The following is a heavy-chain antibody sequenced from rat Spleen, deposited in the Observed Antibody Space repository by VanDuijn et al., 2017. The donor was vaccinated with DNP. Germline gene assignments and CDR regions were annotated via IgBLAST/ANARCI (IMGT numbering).Heavy chain of an antibody. CDR2: ISSDGDVT. V-gene: IGHV5-27*01. CDR1: EFTFSKSD. CDR3: TKDLHYWAMDA. J-gene: IGHJ4*01. Sequence: EVRLVESGGGLVQPGRSLKLSCAASEFTFSKSDVAWVRQAPTKGLEWVASISSDGDVTQYPDSVKGRFTISRDDAKSTLYLQMNSLRSEDVATYYCTKDLHYWAMDAWGPGTSVTVSS. D-gene: IGHD4-2*01.